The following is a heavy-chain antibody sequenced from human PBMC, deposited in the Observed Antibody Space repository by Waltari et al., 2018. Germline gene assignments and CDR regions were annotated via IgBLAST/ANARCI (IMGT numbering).Heavy chain of an antibody. CDR1: GGSLRQVYY. V-gene: IGHV4-38-2*02. D-gene: IGHD6-19*01. CDR2: VSHSGST. Sequence: QVQLQQSGPGQVKPSETLSLTCPVSGGSLRQVYYLGWIRQPLGKGLEWIGSVSHSGSTYYNPSLKSRVTISIHMSKHQFSLELRSVTAADTAVYFCASDLGGTAVATDAFDIWGQGTMVIVSS. J-gene: IGHJ3*02. CDR3: ASDLGGTAVATDAFDI.